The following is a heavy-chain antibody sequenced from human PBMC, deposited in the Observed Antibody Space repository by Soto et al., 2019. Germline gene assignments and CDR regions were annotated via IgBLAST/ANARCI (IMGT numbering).Heavy chain of an antibody. D-gene: IGHD2-15*01. V-gene: IGHV1-69*13. CDR1: GGTFSSYA. Sequence: SVKVSCKASGGTFSSYAISWVRQAPGQGLEWMGGIIPIFGTANYAQKFQGRVTITADESTSTAYMELSSLRSEDTAVYYCASAGYCSGGSCYNWFDPWGQGTLVTVSS. J-gene: IGHJ5*02. CDR3: ASAGYCSGGSCYNWFDP. CDR2: IIPIFGTA.